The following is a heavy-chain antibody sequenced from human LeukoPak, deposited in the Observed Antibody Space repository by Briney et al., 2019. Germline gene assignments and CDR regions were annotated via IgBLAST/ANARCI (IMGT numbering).Heavy chain of an antibody. CDR2: INHSGST. D-gene: IGHD6-6*01. CDR3: ARGFIAARPMDY. J-gene: IGHJ4*02. CDR1: TYSISSAYY. V-gene: IGHV4-38-2*02. Sequence: SETLSLTCSVSTYSISSAYYWSWIRQPPGKGLEWIGEINHSGSTNYNPSLKSRVTISVDTSKNQFSLKLSSVTAADTAVYYCARGFIAARPMDYWGQGTLVTVSS.